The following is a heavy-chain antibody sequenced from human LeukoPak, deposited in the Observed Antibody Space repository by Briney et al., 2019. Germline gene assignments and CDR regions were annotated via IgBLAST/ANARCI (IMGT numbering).Heavy chain of an antibody. D-gene: IGHD5-18*01. CDR3: ARDHLRTAMVTLDY. CDR1: GNTFVSSG. Sequence: ASVKVSCKASGNTFVSSGFSWVRQAPGQGLEWMGWISAYNGNTNYAQKLQGRVTMTTDTSTSTAYMELRSLRSDDTAVYYCARDHLRTAMVTLDYWGQGTLVTVSS. CDR2: ISAYNGNT. V-gene: IGHV1-18*01. J-gene: IGHJ4*02.